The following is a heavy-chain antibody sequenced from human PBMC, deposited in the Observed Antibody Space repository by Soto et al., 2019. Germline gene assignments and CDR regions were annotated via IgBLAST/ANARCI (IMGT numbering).Heavy chain of an antibody. J-gene: IGHJ5*02. V-gene: IGHV4-31*03. CDR2: IYYSGST. CDR3: ARVYGDYVNNWLDL. Sequence: PSETLSVTCTVSGGSISSGGYYWSWIRQHPGKGLEWIGYIYYSGSTYYNPSLKSRVTISVDTSKNQFSLKLSSVTAADTAVYYCARVYGDYVNNWLDLWGQGTLLSASS. D-gene: IGHD4-17*01. CDR1: GGSISSGGYY.